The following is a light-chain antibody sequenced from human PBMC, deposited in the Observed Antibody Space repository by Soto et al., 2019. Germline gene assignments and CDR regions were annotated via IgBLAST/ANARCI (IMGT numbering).Light chain of an antibody. V-gene: IGKV1-33*01. J-gene: IGKJ4*02. CDR3: QQYYNLPPT. CDR1: QDISNY. Sequence: DIQLTQPPSSLPASVGVSGTITCPASQDISNYLIWYQQEAGKATKLLIYDAFNVETGVTSRFSGSGCGSEFTFTISSLQTEVISTYYCQQYYNLPPTCSGGPDVEIK. CDR2: DAF.